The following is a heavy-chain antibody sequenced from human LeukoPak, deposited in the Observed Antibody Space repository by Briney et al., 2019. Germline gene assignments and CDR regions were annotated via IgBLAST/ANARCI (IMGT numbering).Heavy chain of an antibody. CDR2: IHTSGDT. Sequence: SETLSLTCTVFGDSIRNYYWSWIRQPPGKGLEWIAFIHTSGDTNYNPSLKTRATISVDMSKNQFSLRPGSVTTADTAVYYCARHAADYYYMDVWGQGTTVTVSS. CDR1: GDSIRNYY. J-gene: IGHJ6*03. CDR3: ARHAADYYYMDV. V-gene: IGHV4-4*09. D-gene: IGHD6-25*01.